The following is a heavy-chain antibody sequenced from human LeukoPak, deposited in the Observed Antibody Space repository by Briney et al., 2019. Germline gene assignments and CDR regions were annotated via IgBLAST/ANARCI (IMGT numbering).Heavy chain of an antibody. Sequence: HGESLKISCKGSGYSFTSYWIGWVRQMPGKGLEWMWIIYPGDSDTRYSPSFQGQVTISADKSISTAYLQWSSLKASDTAMYCCARRIAAAAYYFDYWGQGTLVTVSS. CDR1: GYSFTSYW. D-gene: IGHD6-13*01. V-gene: IGHV5-51*01. J-gene: IGHJ4*02. CDR2: IYPGDSDT. CDR3: ARRIAAAAYYFDY.